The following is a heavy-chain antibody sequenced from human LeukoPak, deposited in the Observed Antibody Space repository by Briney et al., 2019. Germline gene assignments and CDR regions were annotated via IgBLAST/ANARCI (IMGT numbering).Heavy chain of an antibody. D-gene: IGHD4-17*01. CDR1: GGSISSYY. CDR2: IYYSGST. Sequence: PSETLSLTCTVSGGSISSYYWSWIRQPPGKGLEWIGCIYYSGSTNYNPSLKSRVTISVDTSKNQFSLKLSSVTAADTAVYYCASHDYGDPPDDYWGQGTLVTVSS. CDR3: ASHDYGDPPDDY. J-gene: IGHJ4*02. V-gene: IGHV4-59*08.